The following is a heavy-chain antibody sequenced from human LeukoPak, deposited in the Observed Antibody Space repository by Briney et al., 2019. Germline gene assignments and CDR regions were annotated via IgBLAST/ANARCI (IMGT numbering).Heavy chain of an antibody. D-gene: IGHD3-22*01. J-gene: IGHJ2*01. Sequence: GASVKVSCKASGYTFTSYGISWVRQAPGQGLEWMGWISAYNGNTNYAQKLQGRVTMTTDTSTSTAYMELRSLRSDDTAVYYCARVYYDSSGYYKGFFDLWGRGTLVTVSS. CDR1: GYTFTSYG. CDR3: ARVYYDSSGYYKGFFDL. CDR2: ISAYNGNT. V-gene: IGHV1-18*01.